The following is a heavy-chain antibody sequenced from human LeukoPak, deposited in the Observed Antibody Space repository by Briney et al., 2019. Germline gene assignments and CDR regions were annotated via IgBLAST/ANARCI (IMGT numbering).Heavy chain of an antibody. J-gene: IGHJ6*02. Sequence: GGSLRLSCAASGFTFSSYWMSWVRQAPGKGLEGVADTKQDGSEKYYVDSVKGRFTISRDNAKNSLYLQMNSLRAEDTAVYYCARDIVVVPAAIFGVYYYYGMDVWGQGTTVTVSS. CDR1: GFTFSSYW. V-gene: IGHV3-7*01. CDR2: TKQDGSEK. D-gene: IGHD2-2*02. CDR3: ARDIVVVPAAIFGVYYYYGMDV.